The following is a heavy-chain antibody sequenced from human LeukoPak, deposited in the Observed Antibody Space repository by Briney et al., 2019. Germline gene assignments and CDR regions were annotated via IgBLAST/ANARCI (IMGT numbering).Heavy chain of an antibody. J-gene: IGHJ4*02. V-gene: IGHV1-2*02. CDR1: GYTFTGYY. D-gene: IGHD6-13*01. Sequence: ASVKVSCKASGYTFTGYYMHWVRQAPGQGLEWMGWINPNNGGTSYAQKFQGRVTMTRDTSITTAYMELPSLTSDDTAVYYCARGYSSPVPNFDYWGQGTLVTVSS. CDR2: INPNNGGT. CDR3: ARGYSSPVPNFDY.